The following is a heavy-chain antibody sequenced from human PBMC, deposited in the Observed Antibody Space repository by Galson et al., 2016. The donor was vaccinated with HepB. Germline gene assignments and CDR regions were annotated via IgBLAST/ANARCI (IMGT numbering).Heavy chain of an antibody. CDR1: GFTFDVYA. J-gene: IGHJ4*02. CDR3: AKDTSYSSSWFYFDY. D-gene: IGHD6-13*01. V-gene: IGHV3-9*01. CDR2: ISWNSGRI. Sequence: SLRLSCAASGFTFDVYAMHWVRQAPGKGLEWVSGISWNSGRIGYADSVKGRFTISRDNAKNSLFQQMNSLRPEDTALYYCAKDTSYSSSWFYFDYWGQGALVTVSS.